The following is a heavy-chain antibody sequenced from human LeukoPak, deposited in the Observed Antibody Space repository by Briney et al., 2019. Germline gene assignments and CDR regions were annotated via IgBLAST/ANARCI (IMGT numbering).Heavy chain of an antibody. CDR1: GYTFTGYY. J-gene: IGHJ5*02. V-gene: IGHV1-2*02. CDR3: VRDRPHSWFDP. CDR2: INPNSGGT. Sequence: ASVKVSCKASGYTFTGYYMHWVRQAPGQGLEWMGWINPNSGGTNYAQKFQGRVTMTRDTSITTAYMELNRLTSDDTAVYYCVRDRPHSWFDPWGQGTLVTVSS.